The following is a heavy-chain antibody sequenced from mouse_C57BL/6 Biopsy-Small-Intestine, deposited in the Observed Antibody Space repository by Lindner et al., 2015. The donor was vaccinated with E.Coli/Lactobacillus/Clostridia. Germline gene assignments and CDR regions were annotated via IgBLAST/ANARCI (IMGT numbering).Heavy chain of an antibody. Sequence: SVKVSCKASGYTFTSYDINWVRQATGQGLEWMGWMNPNSGNTGYAQKFQGRVTITRDTSASTAYMELSSLRSEDTAVYYCARGRSSGTARVTDAFDIWGQGTMVTVSS. CDR1: GYTFTSYD. D-gene: IGHD3-1*01. CDR3: ARGRSSGTARVTDAFDI. CDR2: MNPNSGNT. J-gene: IGHJ3*01. V-gene: IGHV1-81*01.